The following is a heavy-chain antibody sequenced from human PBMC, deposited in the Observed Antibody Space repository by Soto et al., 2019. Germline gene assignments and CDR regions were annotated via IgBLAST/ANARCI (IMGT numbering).Heavy chain of an antibody. V-gene: IGHV4-59*08. D-gene: IGHD5-18*01. CDR1: GGSISNYY. J-gene: IGHJ4*02. CDR2: IYYSGST. CDR3: VIYLYRHGVYYIDY. Sequence: SETLSLTCIVSGGSISNYYWSWIRQPPGKGLEWIGYIYYSGSTNYNPSLTSRVTISVDTSKNQFSLKLSSVTAADTAVYYCVIYLYRHGVYYIDYRGQGTLVTVSS.